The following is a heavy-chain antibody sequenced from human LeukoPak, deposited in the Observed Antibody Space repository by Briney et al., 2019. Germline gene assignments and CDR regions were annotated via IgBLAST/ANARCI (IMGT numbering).Heavy chain of an antibody. CDR1: GGSISNYH. CDR3: ARDRGGRGYSWFDP. D-gene: IGHD3-10*01. J-gene: IGHJ5*02. V-gene: IGHV4-59*01. Sequence: SETLSLTCTVSGGSISNYHWSWTRQPPGKGLVWVWYIYYSGGTNYNPSLKSRVTISVATPKNQFSLKLNSVTAADTAVYYCARDRGGRGYSWFDPWGQGTLVTVSS. CDR2: IYYSGGT.